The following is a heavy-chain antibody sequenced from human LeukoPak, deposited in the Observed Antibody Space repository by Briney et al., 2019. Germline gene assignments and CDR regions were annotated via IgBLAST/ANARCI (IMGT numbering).Heavy chain of an antibody. Sequence: SVKVSCKASGGTFSSYTISWVRQAPGQGLKWMGRIIPILGIANYAQKFQGRVTITADKSTSTAYMELSSLRSEDTAVYYCARDPGSYYDFWSGYYTALGEFDPWGQGTLVTVSS. D-gene: IGHD3-3*01. V-gene: IGHV1-69*04. J-gene: IGHJ5*02. CDR2: IIPILGIA. CDR3: ARDPGSYYDFWSGYYTALGEFDP. CDR1: GGTFSSYT.